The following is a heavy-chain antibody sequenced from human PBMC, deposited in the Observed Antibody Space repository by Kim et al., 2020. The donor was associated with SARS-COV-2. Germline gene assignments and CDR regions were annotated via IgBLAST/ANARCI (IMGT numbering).Heavy chain of an antibody. Sequence: YYIDAVKGRFPISRDNAKNSLYLHMNNLRVEDTAVYYCGRRSAVTAGGSWGQGTLVTVSS. J-gene: IGHJ5*02. D-gene: IGHD4-17*01. V-gene: IGHV3-7*01. CDR3: GRRSAVTAGGS.